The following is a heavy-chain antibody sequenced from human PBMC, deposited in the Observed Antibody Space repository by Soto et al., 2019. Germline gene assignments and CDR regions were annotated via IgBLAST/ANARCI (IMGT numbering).Heavy chain of an antibody. Sequence: ASLNVSCKAPRYTFTSYYINWVRQGPGQWLEWMGVINPHGGSTAYAQKFKGRVTLTRDTSASTVYMEVSSLTYEDKAMYYCAGSSGGNSGIIIERHNWFALWGEGTL. CDR1: RYTFTSYY. J-gene: IGHJ5*02. V-gene: IGHV1-46*01. CDR2: INPHGGST. CDR3: AGSSGGNSGIIIERHNWFAL. D-gene: IGHD3-10*01.